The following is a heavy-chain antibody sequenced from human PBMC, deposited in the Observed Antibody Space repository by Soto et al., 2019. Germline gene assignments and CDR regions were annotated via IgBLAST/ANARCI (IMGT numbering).Heavy chain of an antibody. Sequence: ASVKVSGKASGDTFTSDGISWVRQAPGQGLEWMGWISAYNGNTNYAQKLQGRVTMTTDTSTSTAYMELRSLRSDDTAVYYCARHRRGYDFWSGYYAIGVFDYWGKGTLVTVYS. CDR2: ISAYNGNT. CDR1: GDTFTSDG. V-gene: IGHV1-18*01. J-gene: IGHJ4*02. CDR3: ARHRRGYDFWSGYYAIGVFDY. D-gene: IGHD3-3*01.